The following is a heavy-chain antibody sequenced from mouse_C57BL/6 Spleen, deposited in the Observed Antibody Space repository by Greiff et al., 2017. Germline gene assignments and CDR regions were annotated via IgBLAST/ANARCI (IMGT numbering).Heavy chain of an antibody. CDR1: GYAFSSSW. CDR2: IYPGDGDT. V-gene: IGHV1-82*01. D-gene: IGHD2-2*01. J-gene: IGHJ4*01. CDR3: ARGYGAMDY. Sequence: VKLMESGPELVKPGASVKISCKASGYAFSSSWMNWVKQRPGKGLEWIGRIYPGDGDTNYNGKFKGKATLTADKSSSTAYMQLSSLTSEDYAVYFCARGYGAMDYWGQGTSVTVSS.